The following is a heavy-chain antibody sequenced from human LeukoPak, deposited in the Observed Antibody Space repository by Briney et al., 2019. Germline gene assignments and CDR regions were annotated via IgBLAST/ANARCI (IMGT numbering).Heavy chain of an antibody. Sequence: SETLSLTCTISGGSVSDYYWSWIQQSPGKGLEWIGYIYHTGSTSYSPSLKSRVTISADTSQNQFSLKLSSVTAADTAVYYCASRKLGNDYWGQGTLVTVSS. J-gene: IGHJ4*02. CDR1: GGSVSDYY. CDR3: ASRKLGNDY. CDR2: IYHTGST. V-gene: IGHV4-59*02. D-gene: IGHD7-27*01.